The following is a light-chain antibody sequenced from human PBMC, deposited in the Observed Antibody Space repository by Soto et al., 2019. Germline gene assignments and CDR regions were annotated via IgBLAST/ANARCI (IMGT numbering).Light chain of an antibody. CDR1: SSDVGGYNY. CDR2: EVS. Sequence: QSVLTQPASVSGSPGQSITISCTGTSSDVGGYNYVSWYQQHPGKAPKLMIYEVSNRPSGVSNRFSGSKSGNTASLTISGLQAEDEADYYCSLYTSSRHVGFGGGAKLTVL. J-gene: IGLJ2*01. CDR3: SLYTSSRHVG. V-gene: IGLV2-14*01.